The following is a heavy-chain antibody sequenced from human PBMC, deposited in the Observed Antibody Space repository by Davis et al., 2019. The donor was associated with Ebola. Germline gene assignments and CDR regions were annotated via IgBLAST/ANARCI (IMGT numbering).Heavy chain of an antibody. CDR1: GFTFSSYS. D-gene: IGHD6-13*01. CDR3: ARGEQQLADY. CDR2: ISSSSSYI. V-gene: IGHV3-21*01. Sequence: GESLKISCAASGFTFSSYSMNWVRQAPGKGLEWVSSISSSSSYIYYADSVKGRFTISRDNAKNTLYLQMNSLRAEDTAVYYCARGEQQLADYWGQGTLVTVSS. J-gene: IGHJ4*02.